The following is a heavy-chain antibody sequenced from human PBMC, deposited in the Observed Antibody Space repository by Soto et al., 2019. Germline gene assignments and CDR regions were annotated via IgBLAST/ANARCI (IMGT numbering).Heavy chain of an antibody. J-gene: IGHJ4*02. CDR1: GFTFSDYY. D-gene: IGHD1-26*01. CDR2: ISSTSSYT. CDR3: ARARIVGAASFDY. V-gene: IGHV3-11*06. Sequence: PGGSLRLSCGASGFTFSDYYMSGIRQAPGKGLEWVSYISSTSSYTNYADSVKGRFTISRDKAKNSLYLQMNSLRAEDTAVYYCARARIVGAASFDYWGQGTLVTVSS.